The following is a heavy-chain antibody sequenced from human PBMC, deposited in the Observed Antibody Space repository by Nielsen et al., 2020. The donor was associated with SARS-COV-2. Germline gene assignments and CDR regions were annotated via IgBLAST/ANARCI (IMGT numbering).Heavy chain of an antibody. V-gene: IGHV3-9*01. Sequence: SLKISCAASGFAFDDYAMHWVRQAPGKGLEWVSGINWNGGSIGYADSVKGRFTISRDNSKNTLYLQMNSLRAEDTAVYYCARVKGDSYGNYGMDVWGQGTTVTVSS. CDR3: ARVKGDSYGNYGMDV. CDR2: INWNGGSI. J-gene: IGHJ6*02. D-gene: IGHD5-18*01. CDR1: GFAFDDYA.